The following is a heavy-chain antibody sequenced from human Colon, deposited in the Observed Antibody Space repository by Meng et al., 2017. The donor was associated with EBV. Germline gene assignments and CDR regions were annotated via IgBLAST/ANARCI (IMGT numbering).Heavy chain of an antibody. CDR2: INHSGST. V-gene: IGHV4-34*01. D-gene: IGHD4-17*01. Sequence: QVQTQDGGAGLLKPSETLSLTCAVSGGSFSGYYWSWIRQAPGKGLEWIGEINHSGSTKFNPSLESRVSISVDTSENQVSLKLTSVTAADTAVYYCARRTTVNLRSFDSWGQGTLVTVSS. CDR3: ARRTTVNLRSFDS. CDR1: GGSFSGYY. J-gene: IGHJ4*02.